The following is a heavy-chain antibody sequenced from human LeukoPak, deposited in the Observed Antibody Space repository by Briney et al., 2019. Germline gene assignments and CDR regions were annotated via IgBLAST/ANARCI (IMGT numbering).Heavy chain of an antibody. V-gene: IGHV4-30-4*08. J-gene: IGHJ4*02. CDR2: IYYSGST. CDR3: ARTEYSSGWYVNY. D-gene: IGHD6-19*01. CDR1: GGSISSGDYY. Sequence: PSETLSLTCTVSGGSISSGDYYWSWIRQPPGKGLEWIGYIYYSGSTYYNPSLKSRVTISVDTSKNQFSLKLSSVTAADTAVYYCARTEYSSGWYVNYWGQGTLVTVSS.